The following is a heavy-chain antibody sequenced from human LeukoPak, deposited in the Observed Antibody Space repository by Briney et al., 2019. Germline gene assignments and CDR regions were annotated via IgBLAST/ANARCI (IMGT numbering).Heavy chain of an antibody. J-gene: IGHJ6*02. V-gene: IGHV1-18*01. CDR2: ISAYNGNT. CDR1: GYTFTSYG. D-gene: IGHD1-7*01. Sequence: ASVKVSCKASGYTFTSYGISWVRQAPGQGLEWMGWISAYNGNTNYAQKLQGRVTMTTGTSTSTAYMELRSLRSDDTAVYHCARGEAGTTYLDYYYYYGMDVWGQGTTVTVSS. CDR3: ARGEAGTTYLDYYYYYGMDV.